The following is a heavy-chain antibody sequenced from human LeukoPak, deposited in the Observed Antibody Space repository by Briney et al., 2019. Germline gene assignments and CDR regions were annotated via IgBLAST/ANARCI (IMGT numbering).Heavy chain of an antibody. J-gene: IGHJ4*02. Sequence: GGSLRLSCAASGFTFSSYSMTWVRQAPGKGLEWVSSISSSSSYIYYADSVKGRFTISRDNAKNSLYLQMNSLRAEDTAVYYCARVMAVAGTFDYRGQGTLVTVSS. CDR2: ISSSSSYI. CDR1: GFTFSSYS. D-gene: IGHD6-19*01. V-gene: IGHV3-21*01. CDR3: ARVMAVAGTFDY.